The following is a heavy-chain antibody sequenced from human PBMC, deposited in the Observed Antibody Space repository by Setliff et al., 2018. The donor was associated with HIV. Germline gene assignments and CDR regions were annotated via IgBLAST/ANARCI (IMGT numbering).Heavy chain of an antibody. CDR3: VRLTADRTNYYYYMDV. CDR1: GYSLSTYA. CDR2: IDSNNGNR. Sequence: GASVKVSCKASGYSLSTYAISWVRQAPGQGLEWMGWIDSNNGNRNFAQKFRGRVTMTTDISTNTAYMEVRSRSFDDTAVYYCVRLTADRTNYYYYMDVWGKGTTVTVSS. D-gene: IGHD2-8*01. J-gene: IGHJ6*03. V-gene: IGHV1-18*01.